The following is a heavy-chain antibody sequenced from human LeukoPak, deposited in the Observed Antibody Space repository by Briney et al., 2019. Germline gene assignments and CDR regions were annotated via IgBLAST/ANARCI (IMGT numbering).Heavy chain of an antibody. V-gene: IGHV1-46*01. CDR1: GYTFTSYY. Sequence: ASVKVSCKASGYTFTSYYMHWVRQAPGQGLEWMGIINPSGGSTSYAQKFQGRVTMTRDTSTSTVYMELSSLRSEDTAVYYCARGYHSSSWYGSYYYYGMDVWGQGTTVTVSS. CDR3: ARGYHSSSWYGSYYYYGMDV. CDR2: INPSGGST. D-gene: IGHD6-13*01. J-gene: IGHJ6*02.